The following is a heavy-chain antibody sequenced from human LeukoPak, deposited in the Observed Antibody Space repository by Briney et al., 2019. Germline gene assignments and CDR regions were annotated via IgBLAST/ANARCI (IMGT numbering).Heavy chain of an antibody. J-gene: IGHJ4*02. CDR3: ASWSYSDDY. CDR2: IYHSGST. V-gene: IGHV4-30-2*01. CDR1: GGSISSGGYY. D-gene: IGHD1-26*01. Sequence: SQTLSLTCTVSGGSISSGGYYWSWIRQPPGKGLEWIGYIYHSGSTYYNPSLKSRATISVDRSKNQFSLKLSSVTAADTAVYYCASWSYSDDYWGQGTLVTVSS.